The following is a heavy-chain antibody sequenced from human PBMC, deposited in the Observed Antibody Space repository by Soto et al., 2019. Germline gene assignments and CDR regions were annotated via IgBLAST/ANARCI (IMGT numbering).Heavy chain of an antibody. D-gene: IGHD3-22*01. J-gene: IGHJ3*02. CDR2: IHYSGNT. Sequence: SETLPLTCTVSGDSISPYYWSWIRQPPGKGLEWIGYIHYSGNTKYGPSLESRVTISLDTSKNQFSLKLTSVAAADTAVYFCARELESYDTNGYSLDAFDIWGQGTMVTVSS. CDR1: GDSISPYY. CDR3: ARELESYDTNGYSLDAFDI. V-gene: IGHV4-59*01.